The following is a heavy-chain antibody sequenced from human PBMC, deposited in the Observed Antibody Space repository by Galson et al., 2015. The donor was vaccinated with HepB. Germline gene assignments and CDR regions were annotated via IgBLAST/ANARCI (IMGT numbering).Heavy chain of an antibody. J-gene: IGHJ6*02. CDR3: ARARYYGSGSHYYYGMDV. Sequence: SLRLSCAASGFTVSSNHMSWVRQAPGKGLEWVSVIYSGGSTYYADSVKGRFTISRDNSKNTLYLQMNSLRAEDTAVYYCARARYYGSGSHYYYGMDVWGQGTTVTVLL. CDR2: IYSGGST. V-gene: IGHV3-53*01. D-gene: IGHD3-10*01. CDR1: GFTVSSNH.